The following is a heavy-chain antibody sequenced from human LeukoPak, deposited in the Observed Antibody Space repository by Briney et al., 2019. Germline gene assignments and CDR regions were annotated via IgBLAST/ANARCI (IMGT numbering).Heavy chain of an antibody. CDR1: GYTLAELS. J-gene: IGHJ5*02. CDR3: ATTAPGIAAAGPGTGWFDP. Sequence: ASVKVSCKVSGYTLAELSMHWVRQAPGKGLEWMGGFDPEDGETIYAQKFQGRVTMTEDTSTDTAYMELSSLRSEDTAVYYCATTAPGIAAAGPGTGWFDPWGQGTLVTVSS. D-gene: IGHD6-13*01. CDR2: FDPEDGET. V-gene: IGHV1-24*01.